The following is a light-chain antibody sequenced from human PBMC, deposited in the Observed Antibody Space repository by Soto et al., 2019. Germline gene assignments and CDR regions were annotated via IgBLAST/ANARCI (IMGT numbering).Light chain of an antibody. CDR3: QKYNSVPQT. CDR2: AAS. CDR1: QGISNS. J-gene: IGKJ1*01. V-gene: IGKV1-27*01. Sequence: DIQMTQSPSSLSASVGDRVTITCRASQGISNSLAWYQQKPGKPPNLLIYAASTLQSGVPSRFSGSGSGTAFTLTISSLQPEDVATYYCQKYNSVPQTFGQGTKVEIK.